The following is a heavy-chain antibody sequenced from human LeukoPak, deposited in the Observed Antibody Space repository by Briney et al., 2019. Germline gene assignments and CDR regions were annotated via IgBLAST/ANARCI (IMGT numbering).Heavy chain of an antibody. J-gene: IGHJ6*04. CDR2: ISYDGSNK. CDR1: GFTFSSYG. Sequence: GGSLRLSCAASGFTFSSYGMHWVRQAPGKGLEWVAVISYDGSNKYYADPVKGRFTISRDNSKNTLYLQMNSLRAEDTAVYYCAKDLSSGSMDVWGKGTTVTVSS. CDR3: AKDLSSGSMDV. D-gene: IGHD2-15*01. V-gene: IGHV3-30*18.